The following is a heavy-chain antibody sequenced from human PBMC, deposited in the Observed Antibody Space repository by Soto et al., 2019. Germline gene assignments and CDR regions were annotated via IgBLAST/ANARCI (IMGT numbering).Heavy chain of an antibody. V-gene: IGHV3-21*02. J-gene: IGHJ4*02. Sequence: QLVESGGGLVKPGGSLRLSCVASGFPFSSFSLNWIRQAPGQGLEWVSSIGRVSTYIYYADSVRGRFTVSRANAKNSVYLQMNGLTAEDSGIYYCARVTAGSGSYQIDLWGQGTLVTVSS. CDR2: IGRVSTYI. CDR1: GFPFSSFS. D-gene: IGHD3-10*01. CDR3: ARVTAGSGSYQIDL.